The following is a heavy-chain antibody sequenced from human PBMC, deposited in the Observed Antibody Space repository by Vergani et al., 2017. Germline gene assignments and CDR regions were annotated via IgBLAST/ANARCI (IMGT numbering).Heavy chain of an antibody. V-gene: IGHV5-10-1*01. J-gene: IGHJ4*02. Sequence: EVQLVQSGAEVKKPGESLRISCKGSGYSFTSYWISWVRQMPGKGLEWMGRIDPSDSYTNYSPSFQGHVTISADKSISTAYLQWSSLKASDTAMYYCASISKVWWPQGRDFDYWGQGTLVTVSS. D-gene: IGHD4/OR15-4a*01. CDR3: ASISKVWWPQGRDFDY. CDR1: GYSFTSYW. CDR2: IDPSDSYT.